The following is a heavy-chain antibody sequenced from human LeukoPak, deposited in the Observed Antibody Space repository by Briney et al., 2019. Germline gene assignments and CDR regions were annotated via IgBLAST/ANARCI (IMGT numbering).Heavy chain of an antibody. CDR1: GGSISSGSYY. D-gene: IGHD2-21*01. V-gene: IGHV4-61*02. Sequence: PSRTLSLTCTVSGGSISSGSYYWSWIRQPAGKGLEWIGRIYTGGSTNYNPSLKSRVTISVDTSKNQFSLKLSSVTAADTAVYYCARDAHCGGDCYSFDYWGQGTLVTVSS. CDR2: IYTGGST. J-gene: IGHJ4*02. CDR3: ARDAHCGGDCYSFDY.